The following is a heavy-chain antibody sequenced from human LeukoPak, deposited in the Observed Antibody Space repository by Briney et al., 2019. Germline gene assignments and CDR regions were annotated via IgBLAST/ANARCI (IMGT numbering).Heavy chain of an antibody. V-gene: IGHV4-4*07. CDR3: ARDSGTTGEVKFDP. CDR2: LYDSGST. D-gene: IGHD3-10*01. J-gene: IGHJ5*02. Sequence: PSETLPLTCTVSGASISNLYSSWIRQPAGKGLEWIGRLYDSGSTNYNPSLKSRVTMSVDTSTNQFFLKMTSVTAADTGVYSCARDSGTTGEVKFDPWGRGTLVTVSS. CDR1: GASISNLY.